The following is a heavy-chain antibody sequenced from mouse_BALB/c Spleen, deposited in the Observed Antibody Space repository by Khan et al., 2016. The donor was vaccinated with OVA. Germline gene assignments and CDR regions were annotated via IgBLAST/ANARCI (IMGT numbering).Heavy chain of an antibody. CDR3: AKGLCSYYYAVDY. D-gene: IGHD2-2*01. V-gene: IGHV2-6-5*01. Sequence: QVQLKESGPGLVAPSQSLSITCSVSGFSLTDYGVSWIRQPPGKGLEWLGVIWGGGSTYYNSVLESRLSISKDNSKSQVFLKMNSRQTDDTAMYYRAKGLCSYYYAVDYWGQGTSVTVSS. J-gene: IGHJ4*01. CDR1: GFSLTDYG. CDR2: IWGGGST.